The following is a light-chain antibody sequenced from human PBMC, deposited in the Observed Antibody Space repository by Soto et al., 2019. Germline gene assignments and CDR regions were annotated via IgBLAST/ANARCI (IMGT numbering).Light chain of an antibody. J-gene: IGKJ4*01. CDR3: QQYNNWPLT. CDR1: QSVSSN. CDR2: GAS. V-gene: IGKV3-15*01. Sequence: MTQSPSTLSGSVGDRSTLSFRASQSVSSNLAWYQQKPGQGPRLLIYGASTRATGIPARFSGSGSGTEFTLTISSLQSEDFAVYSCQQYNNWPLTFGGGTKVDIK.